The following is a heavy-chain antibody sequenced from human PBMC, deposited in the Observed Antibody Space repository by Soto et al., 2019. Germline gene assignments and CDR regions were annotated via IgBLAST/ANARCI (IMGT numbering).Heavy chain of an antibody. J-gene: IGHJ4*02. CDR3: ARRGSSWPFDY. D-gene: IGHD6-13*01. CDR1: GGSISSSSYY. V-gene: IGHV4-39*01. Sequence: SETLSLTGTVSGGSISSSSYYWGWIRQPPGKGLEYIGSIYYSGSTYYNPSLKSRVTISVDTSKNQFSLKLSSVTAADTAVYYCARRGSSWPFDYWGQGTLVTVSS. CDR2: IYYSGST.